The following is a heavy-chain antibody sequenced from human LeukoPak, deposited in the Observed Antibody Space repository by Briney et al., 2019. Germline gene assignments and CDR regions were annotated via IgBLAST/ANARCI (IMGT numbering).Heavy chain of an antibody. J-gene: IGHJ6*02. CDR3: ARCGSYYYDSSGYYLYYYYGMDV. CDR1: GFTFSSYW. V-gene: IGHV3-33*08. Sequence: GGSLRLSCAASGFTFSSYWMSWVRQAPGKGLEWVAVIWYDGSNKYYADSVKGRFTISRDNSKNTLYLQMNSLRAEDTAVYYCARCGSYYYDSSGYYLYYYYGMDVWGQGTTVTVSS. D-gene: IGHD3-22*01. CDR2: IWYDGSNK.